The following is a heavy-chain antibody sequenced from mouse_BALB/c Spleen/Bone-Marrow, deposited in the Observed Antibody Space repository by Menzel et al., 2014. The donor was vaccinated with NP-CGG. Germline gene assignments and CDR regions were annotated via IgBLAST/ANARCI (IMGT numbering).Heavy chain of an antibody. V-gene: IGHV3-2*02. CDR1: GYSITNDDA. CDR3: ARNRYDGAWFAY. D-gene: IGHD2-14*01. Sequence: EVKLQESGPGLVKPSQSLSLTCTVTGYSITNDDAWNWIRQFPGKKLEWMGYISYSGSTSYNPSLKSRISITRDTSKNQFFLQLNSVTTEDTATYYCARNRYDGAWFAYWGQGTLVTVSA. CDR2: ISYSGST. J-gene: IGHJ3*01.